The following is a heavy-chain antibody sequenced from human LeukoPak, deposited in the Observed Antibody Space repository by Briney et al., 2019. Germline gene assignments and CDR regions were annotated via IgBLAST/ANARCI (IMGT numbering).Heavy chain of an antibody. CDR1: GFTFSSYS. CDR3: ARERSYDY. J-gene: IGHJ4*02. D-gene: IGHD3-10*01. Sequence: GGSLRLSCAASGFTFSSYSLNWVRQAPGKGLEWVSSITTSSSYIYYADSVKGRFTISRDNAKNSLFLQMNSLRAEDTAVYYCARERSYDYWGQGTLVTVSS. CDR2: ITTSSSYI. V-gene: IGHV3-21*01.